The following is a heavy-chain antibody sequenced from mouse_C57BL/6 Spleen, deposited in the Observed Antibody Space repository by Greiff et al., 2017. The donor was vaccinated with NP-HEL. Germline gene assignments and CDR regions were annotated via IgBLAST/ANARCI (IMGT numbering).Heavy chain of an antibody. CDR3: ARGGYDGTGWFAY. CDR2: IYPGSGNT. D-gene: IGHD2-14*01. V-gene: IGHV1-76*01. CDR1: GYTFTDYY. J-gene: IGHJ2*01. Sequence: VQLQQSGAELVRPGASVKLSCKASGYTFTDYYINWVKQRPGQGLEWIARIYPGSGNTYYNEKFKGKATLTAEKSSSTAYMQLSSLTSEDSAVYFCARGGYDGTGWFAYWGQGTTLTVSS.